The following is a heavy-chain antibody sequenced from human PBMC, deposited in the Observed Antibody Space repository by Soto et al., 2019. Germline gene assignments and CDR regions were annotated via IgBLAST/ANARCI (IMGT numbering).Heavy chain of an antibody. V-gene: IGHV1-69*01. Sequence: QVQLVQSGAEVKKPGSSVKVSCKASGGTFSSYAISWVRQAPGQGLEWMGGIIPIFGTANYAQKFQGRVTITADESTSTAYMELSSLRSEDTGVYYCAREGIAAAGSPYNWFDPWGQGTLVTVSS. CDR1: GGTFSSYA. CDR2: IIPIFGTA. CDR3: AREGIAAAGSPYNWFDP. D-gene: IGHD6-13*01. J-gene: IGHJ5*02.